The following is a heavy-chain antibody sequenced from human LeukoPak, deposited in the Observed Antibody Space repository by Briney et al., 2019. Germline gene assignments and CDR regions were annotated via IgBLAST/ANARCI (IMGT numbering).Heavy chain of an antibody. CDR2: ISSSSNTI. Sequence: PGGSLRLTCVDSGLTFSTYSMNWVRQAPGKGLEWVSYISSSSNTIYYADSMKGRFTISRDNSKKSVYLQMNSLRVEDTAVYYCARGYSGCYYWGQGTLVTVSS. D-gene: IGHD5-12*01. V-gene: IGHV3-48*01. J-gene: IGHJ4*02. CDR3: ARGYSGCYY. CDR1: GLTFSTYS.